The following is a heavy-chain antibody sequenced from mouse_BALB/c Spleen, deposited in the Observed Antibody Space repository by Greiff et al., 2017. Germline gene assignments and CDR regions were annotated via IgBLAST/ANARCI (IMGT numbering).Heavy chain of an antibody. J-gene: IGHJ3*01. CDR3: ARSPSYGNYGGFAY. Sequence: QVQLQQSGAELARPGASVKLSCKASGYTFTDYYINWVKQRTGQGLEWIGEIYPGSGNTYYNEKFKGKATLTADKSSSTAYMRLSSLTSEDSAVYFCARSPSYGNYGGFAYWGQGTLVTVSA. D-gene: IGHD2-10*02. V-gene: IGHV1-77*01. CDR2: IYPGSGNT. CDR1: GYTFTDYY.